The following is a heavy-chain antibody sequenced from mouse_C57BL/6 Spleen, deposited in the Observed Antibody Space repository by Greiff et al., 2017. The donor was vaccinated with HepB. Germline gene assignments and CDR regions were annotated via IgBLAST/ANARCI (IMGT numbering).Heavy chain of an antibody. Sequence: EVMLVESGGGLVKPGGSLKLSCAASGFTFSSYAMSWVRQTPEKRLEWVATISDGGSYTYYPDNVKGRFTISRDNAKNNLYLQMSHLKSEDTAMYYCARGGNYGSGPGWLDGWGGGTTVTVSS. J-gene: IGHJ1*01. D-gene: IGHD1-1*01. V-gene: IGHV5-4*03. CDR3: ARGGNYGSGPGWLDG. CDR2: ISDGGSYT. CDR1: GFTFSSYA.